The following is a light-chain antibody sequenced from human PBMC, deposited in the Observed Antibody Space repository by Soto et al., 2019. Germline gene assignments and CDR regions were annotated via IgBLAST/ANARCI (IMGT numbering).Light chain of an antibody. J-gene: IGLJ3*02. CDR1: SSDVGGYNY. Sequence: QSALTQPPSTSGSPGQSVTISCTGTSSDVGGYNYVSWYQQHPGKAPKLMIYEVNKRPSGVPDRFSGSKSGNTASLTVSGLQPEDEADYYCSSYAGSNNLLFGGGTKVTVL. CDR2: EVN. CDR3: SSYAGSNNLL. V-gene: IGLV2-8*01.